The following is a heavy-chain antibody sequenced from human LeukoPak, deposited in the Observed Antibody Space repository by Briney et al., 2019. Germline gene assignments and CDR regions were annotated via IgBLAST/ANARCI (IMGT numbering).Heavy chain of an antibody. D-gene: IGHD3-16*02. Sequence: ASVKVSFKASGYTFTNYYMHWVRQAPGQGLEWMGLINPGGGNTNYAQNFQGRVTMTRDTSISTAYMELSRLRSDDTAVYYCARVIMITFGGVIVGYYFDYWGQGTLVTVSS. J-gene: IGHJ4*02. V-gene: IGHV1-46*01. CDR1: GYTFTNYY. CDR2: INPGGGNT. CDR3: ARVIMITFGGVIVGYYFDY.